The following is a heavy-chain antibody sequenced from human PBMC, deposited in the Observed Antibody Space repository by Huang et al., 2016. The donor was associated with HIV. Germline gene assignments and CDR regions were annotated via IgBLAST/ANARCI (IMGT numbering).Heavy chain of an antibody. CDR1: GYTFSSHD. D-gene: IGHD4-17*01. CDR3: VRGTRYGDYGLRHYYYYMDV. J-gene: IGHJ6*03. Sequence: QVQLVQSGAEVKTPGASVKVSCKASGYTFSSHDINWVRQAPGQGLEWMGWMNPKSVHTGYSKKFKGRVNITRSTSITTAYMELSSLRSADTAVYYCVRGTRYGDYGLRHYYYYMDVWGKGTTVTVSS. CDR2: MNPKSVHT. V-gene: IGHV1-8*01.